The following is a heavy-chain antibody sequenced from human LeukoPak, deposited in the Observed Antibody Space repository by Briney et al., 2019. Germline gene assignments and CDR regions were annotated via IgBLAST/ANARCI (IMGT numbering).Heavy chain of an antibody. CDR2: IYYSGST. V-gene: IGHV4-39*01. CDR3: ARHGAGYYDSSGDFDY. CDR1: GGSISGSSYY. D-gene: IGHD3-22*01. J-gene: IGHJ4*02. Sequence: SETLSLTCTVSGGSISGSSYYWGWIRQPPGKGLEWIGSIYYSGSTYYNPSLKSRVTISVDTSKNQFSLKLSSVTAADTAVYYCARHGAGYYDSSGDFDYWGQGTLVTVSS.